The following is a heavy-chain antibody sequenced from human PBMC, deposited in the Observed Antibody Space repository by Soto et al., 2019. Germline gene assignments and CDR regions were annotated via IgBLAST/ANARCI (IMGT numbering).Heavy chain of an antibody. CDR3: ASGCGGDCSPPYYYYGMDA. CDR2: ISYDGSNK. J-gene: IGHJ6*02. D-gene: IGHD2-21*02. V-gene: IGHV3-30-3*01. CDR1: GFTFSSYA. Sequence: PGGSLRLSCAASGFTFSSYAMHWVRQAPGKGLEWVAVISYDGSNKYYADSVKGRFTISRDNSKNTLYLQMNSLRAEDTAVYYCASGCGGDCSPPYYYYGMDAWGQGTTVTVSS.